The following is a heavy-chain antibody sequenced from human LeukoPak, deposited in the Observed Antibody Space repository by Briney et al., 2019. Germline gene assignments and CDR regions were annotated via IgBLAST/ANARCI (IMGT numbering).Heavy chain of an antibody. Sequence: PSETLSLTCTVSGGPISSYYWSWIRQPPGKGLEWIGYIYYTGSTTYNPSLKSRVTISVDTSKNHFSLNLSSVTAADTAVYYCAREGIVVVLFDYWGQGTLVTVSS. CDR3: AREGIVVVLFDY. CDR1: GGPISSYY. J-gene: IGHJ4*02. V-gene: IGHV4-59*12. D-gene: IGHD3-22*01. CDR2: IYYTGST.